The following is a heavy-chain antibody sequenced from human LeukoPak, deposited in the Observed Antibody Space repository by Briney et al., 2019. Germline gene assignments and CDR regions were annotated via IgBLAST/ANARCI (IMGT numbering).Heavy chain of an antibody. Sequence: SETLSLTCAVNGGSFSDYYWSWIRQPPGKGLEWIGEINHSGTTNYNPSLKSRVTMSVDTSNNQFSLKLSSVTAADTAVFYCATSAWVAGPWLDPWGQGTLVTVSS. CDR2: INHSGTT. V-gene: IGHV4-34*01. CDR3: ATSAWVAGPWLDP. D-gene: IGHD6-19*01. J-gene: IGHJ5*02. CDR1: GGSFSDYY.